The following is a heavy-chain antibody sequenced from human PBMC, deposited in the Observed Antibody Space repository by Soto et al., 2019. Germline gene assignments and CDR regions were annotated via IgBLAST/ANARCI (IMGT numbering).Heavy chain of an antibody. V-gene: IGHV3-23*01. CDR1: GHTFHNYA. CDR2: ISGSGGST. CDR3: AKVSGGIGVLPVALI. Sequence: GGSLRLSCVGSGHTFHNYAMTWVRQAPGKGLEWVSGISGSGGSTYYADSVRGRFTISRDDSKNTLYLQMNSLRAEDTALYYCAKVSGGIGVLPVALIWGKGTLVTVSS. J-gene: IGHJ4*02. D-gene: IGHD2-8*01.